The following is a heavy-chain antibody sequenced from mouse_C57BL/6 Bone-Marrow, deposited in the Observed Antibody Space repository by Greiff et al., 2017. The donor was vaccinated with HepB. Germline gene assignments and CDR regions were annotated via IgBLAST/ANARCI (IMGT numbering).Heavy chain of an antibody. CDR1: GFTFSDFY. CDR3: ARDDLLLRGFAY. D-gene: IGHD1-1*01. CDR2: SRNKANDYTT. Sequence: EVNVVESGGGLVQSGRSLRLSCATSGFTFSDFYMEWVRQAPGKGLEWIAASRNKANDYTTEYSASVKGRFIVSRDTSQSILYLQMNALRAEDTAIYYCARDDLLLRGFAYWGQGTLVTVSA. J-gene: IGHJ3*01. V-gene: IGHV7-1*01.